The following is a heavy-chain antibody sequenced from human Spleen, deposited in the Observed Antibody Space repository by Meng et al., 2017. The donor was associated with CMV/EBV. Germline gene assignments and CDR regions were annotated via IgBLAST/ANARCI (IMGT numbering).Heavy chain of an antibody. V-gene: IGHV3-73*01. Sequence: GESLKISCAASGFTFSGSSIHWVRQASGKGLEWVGRIRGKANTYATAYAASVRGRFTISRDDSKNTAYLQMDSLKTDDTAVYYCTRGTTWNEYYGGYYYYGMDVWGQGTTVTVSS. CDR3: TRGTTWNEYYGGYYYYGMDV. CDR2: IRGKANTYAT. J-gene: IGHJ6*02. D-gene: IGHD1-7*01. CDR1: GFTFSGSS.